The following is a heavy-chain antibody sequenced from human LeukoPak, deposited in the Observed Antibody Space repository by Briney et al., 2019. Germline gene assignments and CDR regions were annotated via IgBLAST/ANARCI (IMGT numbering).Heavy chain of an antibody. CDR3: ATVVPSSGAFDI. CDR1: GYTFTGYY. J-gene: IGHJ3*02. Sequence: ASVKVSCKASGYTFTGYYMHWVRQAPGQGVEWMGWINPNSGGTNYAQKFQGRVTMTRDTSISTAYMELSSLRSEDTAVYYCATVVPSSGAFDIWGQGTMVTVSS. V-gene: IGHV1-2*02. CDR2: INPNSGGT.